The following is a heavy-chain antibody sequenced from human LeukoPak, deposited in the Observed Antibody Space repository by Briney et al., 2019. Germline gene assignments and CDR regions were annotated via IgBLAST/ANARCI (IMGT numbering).Heavy chain of an antibody. CDR3: ARTRTMISDFDP. Sequence: SETLSLTCTVSGNSISSGYYWGWIRQPPGKGLEWIGSIYHSGGTYYNLSLKSRVTISVDTSKNQFSLKLSSVTAADTAVYYCARTRTMISDFDPWGQGTLVTVSS. J-gene: IGHJ5*02. V-gene: IGHV4-38-2*02. CDR1: GNSISSGYY. D-gene: IGHD3-22*01. CDR2: IYHSGGT.